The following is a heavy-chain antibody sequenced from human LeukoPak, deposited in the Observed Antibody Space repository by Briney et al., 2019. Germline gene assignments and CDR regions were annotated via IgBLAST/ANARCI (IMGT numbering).Heavy chain of an antibody. V-gene: IGHV3-74*01. D-gene: IGHD6-13*01. CDR2: ISPDGTGT. CDR3: ARGTAETAGIDY. J-gene: IGHJ4*02. Sequence: PGGSLRLSCAASGFMFSDLWMFWVRQATGKGLVWVSQISPDGTGTTYGDSAKGRFTVSRDNVKNTMFLQMNGLTLEDTAVYFCARGTAETAGIDYWGQGTLVSVSA. CDR1: GFMFSDLW.